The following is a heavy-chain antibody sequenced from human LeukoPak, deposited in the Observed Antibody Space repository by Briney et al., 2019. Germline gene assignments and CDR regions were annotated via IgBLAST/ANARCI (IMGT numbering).Heavy chain of an antibody. CDR1: GFTFSRHG. CDR2: ISPGGDIR. CDR3: AREGCSGGSSYYLEYYYYYMDV. J-gene: IGHJ6*03. V-gene: IGHV3-23*01. Sequence: GGSLRLSYVASGFTFSRHGLNWVRQAPGKGLEWVSGISPGGDIRYYADSVKGRFTISRDNAKNSLYLQMNSLRAEDTALYYCAREGCSGGSSYYLEYYYYYMDVWGKGTTVTVSS. D-gene: IGHD2-15*01.